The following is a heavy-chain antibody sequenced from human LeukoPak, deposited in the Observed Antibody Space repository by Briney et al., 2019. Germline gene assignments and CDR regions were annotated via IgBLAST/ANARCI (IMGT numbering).Heavy chain of an antibody. V-gene: IGHV4-59*08. Sequence: PSETLSLTCTVSGGSISSYYWSWIRQPPGKGLEWIGYIYYTGNTNYNPSLKSRVTISVVTSKNQFSLNLSSVTAADTAIYYCARLGGATSPFGYWGQGTLVTVSS. J-gene: IGHJ4*02. CDR2: IYYTGNT. CDR3: ARLGGATSPFGY. CDR1: GGSISSYY. D-gene: IGHD1-26*01.